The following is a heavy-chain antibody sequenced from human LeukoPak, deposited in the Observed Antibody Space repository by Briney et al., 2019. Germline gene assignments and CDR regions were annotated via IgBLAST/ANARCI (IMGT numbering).Heavy chain of an antibody. CDR2: IYYSGNT. CDR1: GDSISSYY. CDR3: ARDYAFDI. Sequence: SETLSLTCTVSGDSISSYYWSWIRQPPGKGLEWIRCIYYSGNTNYNPSLKSRVTISIDTSKNQFSLKLSSATAADTAVYYCARDYAFDIWGQGTMVTVSS. V-gene: IGHV4-59*01. J-gene: IGHJ3*02.